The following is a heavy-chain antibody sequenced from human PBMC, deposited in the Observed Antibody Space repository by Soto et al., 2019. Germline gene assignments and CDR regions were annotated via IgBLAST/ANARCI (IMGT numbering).Heavy chain of an antibody. CDR3: ARSSTSANYFDY. V-gene: IGHV4-31*03. D-gene: IGHD2-2*01. Sequence: QVQLQESGPGLVKPSQTLSLTCTVSGGSISSGGYYWSWIRQHPGKGLEWIGYIDYSGSTYYNPSRKSRVTISVDTSKNQFSLKLSSVTAADTAVYYCARSSTSANYFDYWGQGTLVTVSS. CDR1: GGSISSGGYY. CDR2: IDYSGST. J-gene: IGHJ4*02.